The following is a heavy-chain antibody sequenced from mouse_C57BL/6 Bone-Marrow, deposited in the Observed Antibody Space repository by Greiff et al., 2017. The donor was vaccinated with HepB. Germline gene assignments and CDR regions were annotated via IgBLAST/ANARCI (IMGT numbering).Heavy chain of an antibody. Sequence: VQLQQSGPGLVKPSQSLSLTCSVTGYSITSGYDWNWIRQFPGNKLEWMGYMSYDGSNNYNPSLKNRISITRDTSKNQFFLKLNSVTTEDTATYYCAREEGLTGTDFDYWGQGTTLTVSS. CDR3: AREEGLTGTDFDY. D-gene: IGHD4-1*01. J-gene: IGHJ2*01. CDR1: GYSITSGYD. CDR2: MSYDGSN. V-gene: IGHV3-6*01.